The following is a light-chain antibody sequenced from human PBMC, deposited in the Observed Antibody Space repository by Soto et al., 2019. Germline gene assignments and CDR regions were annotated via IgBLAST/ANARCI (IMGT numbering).Light chain of an antibody. V-gene: IGLV3-21*02. CDR3: QVWDSSSDLV. CDR2: DDS. CDR1: NIGSKS. J-gene: IGLJ1*01. Sequence: SYELTQPPSVSVAPGQTARITCGGNNIGSKSVHWYQQKPRQAPVLVVYDDSDRPSGIPERFSGSNSGNTATLTISRVEAGDEADYYCQVWDSSSDLVFGTGTKLTVL.